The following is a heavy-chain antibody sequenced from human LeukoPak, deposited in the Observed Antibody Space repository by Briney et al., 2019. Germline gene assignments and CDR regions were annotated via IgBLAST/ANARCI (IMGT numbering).Heavy chain of an antibody. J-gene: IGHJ3*02. CDR2: IYSGGST. D-gene: IGHD2-2*01. CDR1: GFTVSSNY. Sequence: GGSLRLSCAASGFTVSSNYMSWVRQAPGKGLEWVSVIYSGGSTYYADSVKGRFTISRDNSKNTLYLQMNSLRAEDTAVYYCAKLPIYCSSTSCYVGDAFDIWGQGTMVTVSS. V-gene: IGHV3-53*01. CDR3: AKLPIYCSSTSCYVGDAFDI.